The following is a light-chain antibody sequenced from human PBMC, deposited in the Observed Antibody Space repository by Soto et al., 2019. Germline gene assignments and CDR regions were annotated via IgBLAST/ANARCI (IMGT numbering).Light chain of an antibody. J-gene: IGKJ2*01. Sequence: DIQMTQSPSSLSASVGDRVTITCRASQGISNYLAWYQQKPGKVPKLLIYAASTLQSGVPSRFGGRGSGTDFTLTTSTLPPVDVATDDCQKYNSAPPYSFGQETKLE. V-gene: IGKV1-27*01. CDR1: QGISNY. CDR3: QKYNSAPPYS. CDR2: AAS.